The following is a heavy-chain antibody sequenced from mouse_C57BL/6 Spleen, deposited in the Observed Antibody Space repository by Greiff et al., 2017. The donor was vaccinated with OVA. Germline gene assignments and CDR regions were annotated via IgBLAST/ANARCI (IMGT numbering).Heavy chain of an antibody. CDR1: GYAFSSSW. Sequence: VQLQQSGPELVKPGASVKISCKASGYAFSSSWMNWVKQRPGKGLEWIGRIYPGDGDTNYNGKFKGKATLTADKSSSTAYMQLSSLTSEDSAVDFCARRGTVVATGFDYWGQGTTLTVSA. CDR3: ARRGTVVATGFDY. D-gene: IGHD1-1*01. CDR2: IYPGDGDT. J-gene: IGHJ2*01. V-gene: IGHV1-82*01.